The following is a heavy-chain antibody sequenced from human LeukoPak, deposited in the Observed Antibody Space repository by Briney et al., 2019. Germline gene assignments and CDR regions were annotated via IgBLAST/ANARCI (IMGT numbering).Heavy chain of an antibody. CDR3: ARPGRDGYNYVY. Sequence: PSETLSLTCTVSGGSISSSSYYWGWIRQPPGKGLEWIGSIYYTGSTYYNPSLKSRVTISVDTSKNQFSLNLSSVTAADTAVYYCARPGRDGYNYVYWGQGTLVTVSS. V-gene: IGHV4-39*01. D-gene: IGHD5-24*01. J-gene: IGHJ4*02. CDR2: IYYTGST. CDR1: GGSISSSSYY.